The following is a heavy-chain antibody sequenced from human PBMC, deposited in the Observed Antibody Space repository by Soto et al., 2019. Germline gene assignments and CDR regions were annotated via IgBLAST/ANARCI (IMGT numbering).Heavy chain of an antibody. CDR2: IYYSGST. CDR1: GGSISSGGYY. CDR3: ARGSSYYDFWSGYYKANWFDP. D-gene: IGHD3-3*01. Sequence: QVQLQESGPGLVKPSQTLSLTCTVSGGSISSGGYYWSWIRQHPGKGLEWIGYIYYSGSTYYNPSLKSRVTISVDTSKNQFSLKLSSVTAADTAVYYCARGSSYYDFWSGYYKANWFDPWGQGTLVIVSS. V-gene: IGHV4-31*03. J-gene: IGHJ5*02.